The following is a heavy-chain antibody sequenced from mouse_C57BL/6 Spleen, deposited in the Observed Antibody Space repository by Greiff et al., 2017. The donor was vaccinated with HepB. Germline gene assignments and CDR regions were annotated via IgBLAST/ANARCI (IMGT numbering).Heavy chain of an antibody. CDR2: INYDGSST. J-gene: IGHJ1*03. Sequence: EVQVVESEGGLVQPGSSMKLSCTASGFTFSDYYMAWVRQVPEKGLEWVANINYDGSSTYYLDSLKSRFIISRDNAKNILYLQMSSLKSEDTATYYCARPSGSSYDWYFDVWGTGTTVTVSS. V-gene: IGHV5-16*01. CDR3: ARPSGSSYDWYFDV. D-gene: IGHD1-1*01. CDR1: GFTFSDYY.